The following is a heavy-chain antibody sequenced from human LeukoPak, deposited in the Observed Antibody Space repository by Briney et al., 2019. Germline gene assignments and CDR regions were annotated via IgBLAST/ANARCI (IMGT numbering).Heavy chain of an antibody. J-gene: IGHJ5*02. D-gene: IGHD6-6*01. CDR2: INHSGST. Sequence: SETLSLTCAAYGGSFSGYYWSWIRQPPGKGLEWIGEINHSGSTNYNPSLKSRVTISVDTSKNQFSLKLSSVTAADTAVYYCARGPYSSSSIHRNWFDPWGQGTLVTVSS. V-gene: IGHV4-34*01. CDR3: ARGPYSSSSIHRNWFDP. CDR1: GGSFSGYY.